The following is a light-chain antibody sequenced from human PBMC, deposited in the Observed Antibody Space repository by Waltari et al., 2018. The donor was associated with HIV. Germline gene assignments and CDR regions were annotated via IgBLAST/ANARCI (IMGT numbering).Light chain of an antibody. CDR3: SAWDDSRRGPV. J-gene: IGLJ2*01. V-gene: IGLV1-44*01. CDR2: TDN. CDR1: SSNINDYT. Sequence: QSVLTQPPQASGTPGQRATISCSAGSSNINDYTVTWYQQTPEKTPTLLIFTDNQPPSGCPVRSSCSKCDTSASRAISGVQSEDEEDDYYSAWDDSRRGPVVGGGTKLTVL.